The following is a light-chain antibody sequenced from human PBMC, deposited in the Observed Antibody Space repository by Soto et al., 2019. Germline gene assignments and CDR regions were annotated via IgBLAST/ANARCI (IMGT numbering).Light chain of an antibody. CDR1: QSVSSRY. CDR2: GAS. J-gene: IGKJ1*01. V-gene: IGKV3-20*01. CDR3: QQYGSSRT. Sequence: EIVLTQSPGTLSLSPGERATLSCRASQSVSSRYLAWYQQKPGQAPKLLIYGASSRATGIPDWFSGSASGTVSTLTISRLEPEFFAVYYCQQYGSSRTFGQGTKVEIK.